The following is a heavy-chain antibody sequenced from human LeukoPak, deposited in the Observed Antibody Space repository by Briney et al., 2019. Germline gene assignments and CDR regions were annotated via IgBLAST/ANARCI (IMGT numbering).Heavy chain of an antibody. V-gene: IGHV3-74*01. CDR1: GFTFSSYW. D-gene: IGHD4-23*01. CDR3: ARADDGDNSWLNY. J-gene: IGHJ4*02. CDR2: INSDGSGT. Sequence: PGGSLRLSCAASGFTFSSYWMHWVRQAPGKGLVWISRINSDGSGTSYADSVKGRFTISRDNAKNTLYLQMNSLRAEDTAVYYCARADDGDNSWLNYWGQGTLVTVSS.